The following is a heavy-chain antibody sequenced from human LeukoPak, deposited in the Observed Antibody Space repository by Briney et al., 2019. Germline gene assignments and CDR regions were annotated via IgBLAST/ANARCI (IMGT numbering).Heavy chain of an antibody. CDR3: ARGETSSYDY. D-gene: IGHD2-2*01. V-gene: IGHV3-53*01. CDR2: IYSGGNT. J-gene: IGHJ4*02. Sequence: PGGSLRLSCAASEFTVSSNYMSWVRQAPGKGLEWVSVIYSGGNTYYADSVKGRFTISRDNSKNTVYLQMNSLRAEDTAVYYCARGETSSYDYWGQGTLVTVSS. CDR1: EFTVSSNY.